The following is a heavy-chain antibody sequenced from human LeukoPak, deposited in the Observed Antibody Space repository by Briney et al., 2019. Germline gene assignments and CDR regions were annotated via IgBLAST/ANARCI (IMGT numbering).Heavy chain of an antibody. J-gene: IGHJ5*02. CDR1: GIIFNNYG. D-gene: IGHD3-22*01. CDR3: AKGSSGYFVDL. Sequence: PGGSLRLSCAASGIIFNNYGLIWVRQAPGKGLEWVSAISNDGGGTNYADFVKGRFTISRDNSKNTLLLQMNSLRAEDTALYYCAKGSSGYFVDLWGQRTLVTVSS. CDR2: ISNDGGGT. V-gene: IGHV3-23*01.